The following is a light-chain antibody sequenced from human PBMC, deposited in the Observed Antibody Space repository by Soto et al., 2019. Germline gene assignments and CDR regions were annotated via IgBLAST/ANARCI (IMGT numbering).Light chain of an antibody. Sequence: EIVLTQSPATLSLSPGGRATLSCRASQSVGSYLAWYQQKPGQAPSLLMYDASSRASGIPNRFSGSGYGTDFTLTIRSLEPEDFAIYYCQHRSTWPSFGQGTRLEIK. J-gene: IGKJ5*01. CDR2: DAS. V-gene: IGKV3-11*01. CDR1: QSVGSY. CDR3: QHRSTWPS.